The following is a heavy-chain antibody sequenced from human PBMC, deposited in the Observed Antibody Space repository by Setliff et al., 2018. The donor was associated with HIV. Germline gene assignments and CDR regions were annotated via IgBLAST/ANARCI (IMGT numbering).Heavy chain of an antibody. D-gene: IGHD3-22*01. CDR3: ARGHYFKDV. Sequence: PGGSLRLSCAASGFTFSNYAMSWVRQAPGKGLEWVSGISASGGSTYYADSVEGRFTISRDNAKNSLYLQMNSLRAEDTAVYHCARGHYFKDVWGQGTTVTVS. CDR2: ISASGGST. J-gene: IGHJ6*02. V-gene: IGHV3-23*01. CDR1: GFTFSNYA.